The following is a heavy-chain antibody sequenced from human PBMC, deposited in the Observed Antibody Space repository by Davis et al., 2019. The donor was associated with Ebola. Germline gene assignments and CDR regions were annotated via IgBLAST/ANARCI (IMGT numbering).Heavy chain of an antibody. J-gene: IGHJ4*02. CDR3: ARSHSSGWDWTWDSSDY. V-gene: IGHV3-48*02. D-gene: IGHD6-19*01. Sequence: PGGSLRLSCAASGFTFSSYSMNWVRQAPGKGLEWVSYISSSSSTIYYADSVKGRFTISRDNAKNSLYLQMNSLRDEDTAVYYCARSHSSGWDWTWDSSDYWGQGTLVTVSS. CDR2: ISSSSSTI. CDR1: GFTFSSYS.